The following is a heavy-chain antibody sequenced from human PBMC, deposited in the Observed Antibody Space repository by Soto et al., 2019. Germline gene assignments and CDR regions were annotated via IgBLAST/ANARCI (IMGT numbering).Heavy chain of an antibody. CDR1: GYTFTSYA. CDR3: ASSYGNYALIDYYYYGMDV. Sequence: ASVKVSCKASGYTFTSYAMHWVRQAPEQRLEWMGWINAGNGNTKYSQKFQGRVTITRDTSASTAYMELSSLRSEDTAVYYCASSYGNYALIDYYYYGMDVWGQGTTVTVSS. D-gene: IGHD4-17*01. CDR2: INAGNGNT. V-gene: IGHV1-3*01. J-gene: IGHJ6*02.